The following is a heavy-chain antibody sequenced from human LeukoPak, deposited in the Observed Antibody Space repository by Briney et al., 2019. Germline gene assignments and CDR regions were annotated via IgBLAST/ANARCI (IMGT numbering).Heavy chain of an antibody. D-gene: IGHD3-10*01. V-gene: IGHV4-59*01. Sequence: SETLSLTCTVSGASIRGYYWSWVRQPPGKGLEWIGYIHYTGSTDYNPSPKNRLTILVDTSKNQFSLMLTSVTAADTAVYYCARGYGSGSYNNFNRWGQGLLVAVSS. CDR3: ARGYGSGSYNNFNR. J-gene: IGHJ4*02. CDR1: GASIRGYY. CDR2: IHYTGST.